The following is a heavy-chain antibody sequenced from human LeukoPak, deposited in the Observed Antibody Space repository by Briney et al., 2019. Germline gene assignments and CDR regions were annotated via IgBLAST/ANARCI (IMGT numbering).Heavy chain of an antibody. J-gene: IGHJ6*03. D-gene: IGHD2-2*03. CDR1: GFTFSSYS. CDR2: ISSSSSYI. CDR3: ARVAGYCSSTSCYKDYYYMDV. Sequence: GGSLRLSCAASGFTFSSYSMNWVRQAPGKGLEWVSSISSSSSYIYYADSVKGRFTISRDNAKNSLYLQMNSLRAEDTAVYYCARVAGYCSSTSCYKDYYYMDVWGKGTTVTVSS. V-gene: IGHV3-21*01.